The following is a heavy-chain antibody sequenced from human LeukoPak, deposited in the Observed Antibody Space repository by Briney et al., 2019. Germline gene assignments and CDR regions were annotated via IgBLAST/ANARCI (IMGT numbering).Heavy chain of an antibody. CDR1: GFTFSNYW. Sequence: PGGSLRLSCAASGFTFSNYWMNWVRQAPGQGLEWVANIKQDGGEKYYVDSVKGRFTISRDNAKNSLHLQLNSLRAEDTAVYYCARDRGYCSGETCYAAVDIWGQGTMVTVSS. D-gene: IGHD2-15*01. CDR2: IKQDGGEK. CDR3: ARDRGYCSGETCYAAVDI. V-gene: IGHV3-7*03. J-gene: IGHJ3*02.